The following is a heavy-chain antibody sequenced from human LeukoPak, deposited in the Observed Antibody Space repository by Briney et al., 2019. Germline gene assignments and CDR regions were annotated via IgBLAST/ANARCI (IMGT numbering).Heavy chain of an antibody. Sequence: PSETLSLTCTVSGGSIGSGSYCWCWLRHPPGKGLGWGGSIYCGSSTYYNPSLKSRVTISVDTSKNQFSLKLTSVTTADTAVYYCARCLTGITYYYMDVWGKGTTVTVSS. J-gene: IGHJ6*03. V-gene: IGHV4-39*07. CDR1: GGSIGSGSYC. CDR2: IYCGSST. D-gene: IGHD1-7*01. CDR3: ARCLTGITYYYMDV.